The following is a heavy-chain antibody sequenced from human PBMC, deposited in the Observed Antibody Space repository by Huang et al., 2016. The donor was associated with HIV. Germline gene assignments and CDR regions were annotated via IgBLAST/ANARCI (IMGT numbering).Heavy chain of an antibody. CDR1: GFTLSDYA. CDR2: ISYDGNDK. J-gene: IGHJ3*02. D-gene: IGHD3-10*01. CDR3: ARFGKRLPMLRGEDVIGDI. Sequence: QVQLVESGGGVVQPGSSLRLSCAASGFTLSDYALHWVRQAPGKGLEWVVLISYDGNDKLYSDSVRGRFTISRDNFNNTLYLQMNSLRHEDTALYYCARFGKRLPMLRGEDVIGDIWGQGTMVIVSS. V-gene: IGHV3-30-3*01.